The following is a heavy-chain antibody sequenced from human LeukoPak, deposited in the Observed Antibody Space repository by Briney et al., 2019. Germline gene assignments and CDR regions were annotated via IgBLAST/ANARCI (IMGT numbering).Heavy chain of an antibody. CDR2: ISYDGTNK. CDR3: AKSSTYHYYGMDV. J-gene: IGHJ6*02. Sequence: GGSLRLSRAASGFTFSSYGMHWVRQAPGKGLEWVAVISYDGTNKYYADSVKGRFTISRDNSKNTLSLQMNSLRVEDTAVYYCAKSSTYHYYGMDVWGQGTTVTVSS. V-gene: IGHV3-30*18. D-gene: IGHD2-21*01. CDR1: GFTFSSYG.